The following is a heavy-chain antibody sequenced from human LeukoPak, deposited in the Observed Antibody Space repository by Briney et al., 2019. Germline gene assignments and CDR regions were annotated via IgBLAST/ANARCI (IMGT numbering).Heavy chain of an antibody. CDR1: GFTFSSYG. V-gene: IGHV3-30*18. CDR3: ANTQGCSSISCLPAFDI. D-gene: IGHD2-2*01. Sequence: GGSLRLSCAASGFTFSSYGMHWVRQAPGKGLEWVAVISYDGSNKYYADSVKGRFTISRDNSKNTLYLQMNSLRAEDTAVYYCANTQGCSSISCLPAFDIWGQGTMVTVSS. J-gene: IGHJ3*02. CDR2: ISYDGSNK.